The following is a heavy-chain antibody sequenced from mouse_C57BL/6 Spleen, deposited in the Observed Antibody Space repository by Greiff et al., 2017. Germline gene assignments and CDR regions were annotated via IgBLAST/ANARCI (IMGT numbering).Heavy chain of an antibody. CDR3: ARAEEVTGTSFDY. V-gene: IGHV3-6*01. Sequence: EVQVVESGPGLVKPSQSLSLTCSVTGYSITSGYYWNWIRQFPGNKLEWMGYISYDGSNNYNPSLKNRISITRDTSKNQFFLKLNSVTTEDTATYDCARAEEVTGTSFDYWGQGTTLTVSS. D-gene: IGHD4-1*01. CDR1: GYSITSGYY. J-gene: IGHJ2*01. CDR2: ISYDGSN.